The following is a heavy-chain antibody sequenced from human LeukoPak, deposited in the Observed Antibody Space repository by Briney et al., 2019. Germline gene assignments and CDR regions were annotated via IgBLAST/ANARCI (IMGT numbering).Heavy chain of an antibody. V-gene: IGHV1-2*02. CDR2: INPNSGGT. J-gene: IGHJ4*02. D-gene: IGHD3-10*01. CDR3: ARGSGYDLGPAFDY. CDR1: GYTFTGYY. Sequence: ASVKVSCKASGYTFTGYYMHWVRQAPGQGLEWMGWINPNSGGTNYAQKFQGGVTMTRDTSISTAYMELSRLRSDDTAVYYCARGSGYDLGPAFDYWGQGTLVTVSS.